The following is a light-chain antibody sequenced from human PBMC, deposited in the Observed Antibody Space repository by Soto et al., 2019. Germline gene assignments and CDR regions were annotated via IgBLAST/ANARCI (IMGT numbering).Light chain of an antibody. Sequence: QSALTQPASVSGSPGQSITISCTGTSSDVGSYNLVSWYLQHPGKAPKLMIYEVTKRPSGVSDRVSGSKSGNTASLTISGLQAEDEADYYCCSYAGSITFVVFGGGTKLTVL. CDR2: EVT. CDR1: SSDVGSYNL. V-gene: IGLV2-23*02. J-gene: IGLJ2*01. CDR3: CSYAGSITFVV.